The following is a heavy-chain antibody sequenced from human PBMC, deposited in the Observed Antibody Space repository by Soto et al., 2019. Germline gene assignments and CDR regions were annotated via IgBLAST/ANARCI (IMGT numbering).Heavy chain of an antibody. D-gene: IGHD5-12*01. V-gene: IGHV1-69*13. J-gene: IGHJ6*02. Sequence: SVKVSCKASGGTFSSYAISWVRQAPGQGLEWMGGIIPIFGTANYAQKFQGRVTITADESTSTAYMELSSLRSEDTAVYYCARVRRDGYNPYYYYGMDVWGQGTTVTVSS. CDR3: ARVRRDGYNPYYYYGMDV. CDR1: GGTFSSYA. CDR2: IIPIFGTA.